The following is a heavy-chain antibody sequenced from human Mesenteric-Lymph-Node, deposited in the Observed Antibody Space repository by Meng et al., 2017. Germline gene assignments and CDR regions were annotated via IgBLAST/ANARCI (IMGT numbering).Heavy chain of an antibody. CDR2: VYHNGNA. J-gene: IGHJ4*02. CDR3: ERELDAVGVTGYDL. V-gene: IGHV4-4*02. CDR1: SGSISSNNW. D-gene: IGHD2-21*02. Sequence: QVDHPVSGHGLVKLSGTLSVTCAVSSGSISSNNWWSWVRKTLGKGLEWIGEVYHNGNANYKTCLTSRVTISVDKSKKQFSLELSFVAAAEKGIYYCERELDAVGVTGYDLWGQGTLVTVSS.